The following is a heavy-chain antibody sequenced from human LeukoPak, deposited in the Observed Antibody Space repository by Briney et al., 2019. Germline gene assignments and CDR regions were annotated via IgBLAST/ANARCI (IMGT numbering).Heavy chain of an antibody. J-gene: IGHJ4*02. Sequence: PSETLSLNCTVSGGSISNKYWSWIRQPPGKGLEWIGYIYYSGSTNYNHSLKSRVTILVDTSKKHFFLKLSSVTAADTAVYYCARDTIGIGLRLGEYTDYWGQGTLVTVSS. D-gene: IGHD3-16*01. CDR1: GGSISNKY. CDR3: ARDTIGIGLRLGEYTDY. CDR2: IYYSGST. V-gene: IGHV4-59*12.